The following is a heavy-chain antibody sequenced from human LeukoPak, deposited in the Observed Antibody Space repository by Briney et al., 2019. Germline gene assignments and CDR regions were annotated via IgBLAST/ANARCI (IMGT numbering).Heavy chain of an antibody. Sequence: GASVKVSCKTSGYSFTSYNLHWVRQAPGQRLEWMGIIKPSGTDTNYAQKFQGRVIMTTDTSTSTVYMELSRLRSDDTAVYYCARDRGYSYGLNWGQGTLVTVSS. J-gene: IGHJ4*02. CDR3: ARDRGYSYGLN. CDR1: GYSFTSYN. CDR2: IKPSGTDT. V-gene: IGHV1-46*01. D-gene: IGHD5-18*01.